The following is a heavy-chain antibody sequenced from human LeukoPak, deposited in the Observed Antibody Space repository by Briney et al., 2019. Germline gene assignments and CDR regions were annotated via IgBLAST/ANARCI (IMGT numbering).Heavy chain of an antibody. V-gene: IGHV1-2*02. CDR2: IDPNSGGT. CDR1: GNSFTHYY. CDR3: ARPTVTAGWYFDL. D-gene: IGHD4-17*01. Sequence: AASVKVSCKSPGNSFTHYYLHWVRQAPGQGLEWVGWIDPNSGGTAYAQKFQGRVTMTRDTSISTVYMELSSLSSDDTAIYCCARPTVTAGWYFDLWGRGTLVTVSS. J-gene: IGHJ2*01.